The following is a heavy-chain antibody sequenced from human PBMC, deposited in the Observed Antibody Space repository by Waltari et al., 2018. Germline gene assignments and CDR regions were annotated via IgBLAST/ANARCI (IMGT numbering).Heavy chain of an antibody. CDR3: ARADSSTAYFYYYMDV. CDR2: IYFAGST. CDR1: GDSIGGGYTY. V-gene: IGHV4-39*07. D-gene: IGHD6-13*01. Sequence: QLQLRASGPGLLKPSETPSLTCSVSGDSIGGGYTYWGWIRPAPGKGLEWIGSIYFAGSTYYTPSLKSRLTISVDTSKNQFSRRLSSVTAADTAVYYCARADSSTAYFYYYMDVWGTGTTVTVSS. J-gene: IGHJ6*03.